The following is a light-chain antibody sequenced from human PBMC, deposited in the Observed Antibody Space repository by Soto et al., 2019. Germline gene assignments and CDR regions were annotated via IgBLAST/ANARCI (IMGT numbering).Light chain of an antibody. CDR2: DAS. V-gene: IGKV1-5*01. CDR1: QSISSW. J-gene: IGKJ1*01. CDR3: QQYNSYSRT. Sequence: DIQMTQSPSTLSASVGDRVTITCRASQSISSWLAWYQQKPGKAPKLLIYDASSLESGVPSRFSGSGSGTEFTLTISSLQTDDFATYYCQQYNSYSRTFGKGTKVEIK.